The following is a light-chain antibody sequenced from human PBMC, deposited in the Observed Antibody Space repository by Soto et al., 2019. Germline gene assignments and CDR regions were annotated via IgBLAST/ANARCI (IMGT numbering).Light chain of an antibody. J-gene: IGLJ1*01. Sequence: QSVLTQPASVSGSPGQSITISCTGSSSDIGAYNYVSWYQQHPGKAPKFMVYEVNKRPSGVPDRFSGSKSGNTASLTVSGLQAEDEADYYCTSHAGTINFPYIFGTGTKLTVL. CDR3: TSHAGTINFPYI. CDR2: EVN. V-gene: IGLV2-8*01. CDR1: SSDIGAYNY.